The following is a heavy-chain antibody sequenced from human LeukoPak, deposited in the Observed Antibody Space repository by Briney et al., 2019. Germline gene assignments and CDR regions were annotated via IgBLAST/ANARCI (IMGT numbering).Heavy chain of an antibody. D-gene: IGHD5-24*01. CDR3: ARDHRQRWLQLRARPHDAFDI. CDR2: IYYSGST. V-gene: IGHV4-39*07. Sequence: SETLSLTCTVSGGSISSSSYYWGWIRQPPGKGLEWIGSIYYSGSTYYNSSLKSRVTISVDTSKNQFSLKLSSVTAADTAVYYCARDHRQRWLQLRARPHDAFDIWGQGTMVTVSS. J-gene: IGHJ3*02. CDR1: GGSISSSSYY.